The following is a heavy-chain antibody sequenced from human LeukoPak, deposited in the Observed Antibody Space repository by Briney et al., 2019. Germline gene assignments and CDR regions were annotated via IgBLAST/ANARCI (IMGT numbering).Heavy chain of an antibody. J-gene: IGHJ4*02. V-gene: IGHV3-43D*03. CDR1: GFTFSSYG. CDR2: ISWDGGST. D-gene: IGHD2-2*01. CDR3: AKDGTKSLYSTTALDY. Sequence: GGSLRLSCAASGFTFSSYGMHWVRQAPGKGLEWVSLISWDGGSTYYADSVKGRFTISRDNSKNSLYLQMNSLRAEDTALYYCAKDGTKSLYSTTALDYWGQGTLVTVSS.